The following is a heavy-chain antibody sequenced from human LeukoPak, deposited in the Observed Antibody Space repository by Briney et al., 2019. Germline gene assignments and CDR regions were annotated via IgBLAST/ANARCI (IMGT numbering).Heavy chain of an antibody. D-gene: IGHD6-19*01. V-gene: IGHV6-1*01. CDR1: GDSVSSNSAA. J-gene: IGHJ4*02. Sequence: SQTLSLTCAIFGDSVSSNSAAWNWIRQSPSRGLEWLGRTYFRSKWYNDYAVPVKSRITINPDTSKNQFSLHLNSVTPEDTAVYYCARVKDSSGWFDYWGQGTLVTVSS. CDR2: TYFRSKWYN. CDR3: ARVKDSSGWFDY.